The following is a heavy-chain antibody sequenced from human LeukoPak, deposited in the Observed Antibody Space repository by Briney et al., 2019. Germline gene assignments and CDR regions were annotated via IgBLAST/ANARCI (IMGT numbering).Heavy chain of an antibody. CDR3: ASWGEGALDN. V-gene: IGHV3-48*01. CDR2: ISTSTTTR. Sequence: GGSLRPSCEVSGFTLSSYSMNWVRQAPGKGLEWISYISTSTTTRYYANSVKGRFTISRDHAKKSLYLQMNSLRVEDTGVYYCASWGEGALDNWGQGTLVTVSS. D-gene: IGHD1-26*01. CDR1: GFTLSSYS. J-gene: IGHJ4*02.